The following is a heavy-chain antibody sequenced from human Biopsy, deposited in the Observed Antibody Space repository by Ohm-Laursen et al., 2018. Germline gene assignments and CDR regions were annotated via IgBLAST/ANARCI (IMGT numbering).Heavy chain of an antibody. Sequence: SSVKVSCKAPRGTFSNYGVNWVRQAPGHGLGWLGGNITILGTGNYAQKFQDRVTVAADTSTSTATMELRSLRSDGTAVYYCATKLTGYFHHWGQGTLVIVSS. J-gene: IGHJ1*01. CDR3: ATKLTGYFHH. CDR2: NITILGTG. V-gene: IGHV1-69*06. CDR1: RGTFSNYG. D-gene: IGHD3-9*01.